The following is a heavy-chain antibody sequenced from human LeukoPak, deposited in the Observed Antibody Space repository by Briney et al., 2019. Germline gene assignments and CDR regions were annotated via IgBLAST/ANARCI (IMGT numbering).Heavy chain of an antibody. J-gene: IGHJ4*02. CDR3: ARDVGASLDY. Sequence: GGSLRLSCAASGFTFTTYWMAWVRQAPGKGLEWVANIKGDESAKHQADSVKGRFTISRDNAQNSVYLQMSSLRVEDTAVYYCARDVGASLDYWGQGTLVTVSS. V-gene: IGHV3-7*01. CDR1: GFTFTTYW. CDR2: IKGDESAK.